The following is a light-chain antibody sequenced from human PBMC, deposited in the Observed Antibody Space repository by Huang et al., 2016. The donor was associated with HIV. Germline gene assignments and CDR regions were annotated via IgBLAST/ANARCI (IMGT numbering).Light chain of an antibody. CDR2: AAS. Sequence: DIQMTQSPSSLSASVGDRVTIPCRASQDIRSSLAWYQQKPGKAPKLLRFAASRLESGVPARFSGSGSGTDYTLTISSLQPEDLATYYCQQYYTTPRDTFGQGTRLAIK. J-gene: IGKJ5*01. CDR1: QDIRSS. V-gene: IGKV1-NL1*01. CDR3: QQYYTTPRDT.